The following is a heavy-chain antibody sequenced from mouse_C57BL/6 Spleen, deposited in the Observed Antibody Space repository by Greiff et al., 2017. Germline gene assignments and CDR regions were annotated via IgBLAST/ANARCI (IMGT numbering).Heavy chain of an antibody. CDR1: GFNIKDYY. J-gene: IGHJ2*01. V-gene: IGHV14-1*01. Sequence: EVQLQQSGAELVRPGASVKLSCTASGFNIKDYYMHWVKQRPEQGLEWIGRIDPEDGDPEYAPKFQGTATLTADTSSNTAYLQRSSLTSEDTAVYYCTMYYGSSYYFDYWGQGTTLTVSS. CDR2: IDPEDGDP. CDR3: TMYYGSSYYFDY. D-gene: IGHD1-1*01.